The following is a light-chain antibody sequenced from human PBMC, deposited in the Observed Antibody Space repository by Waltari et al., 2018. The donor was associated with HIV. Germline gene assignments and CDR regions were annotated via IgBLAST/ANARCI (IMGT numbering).Light chain of an antibody. CDR1: SSDVGSYNL. Sequence: QSALTQPASVSGSPGQSITISCTGSSSDVGSYNLVSWYQHHPGKAPKLMIHEVYHRPSGVSNRFSGSKSGDTAFLTISGLQAEDEAAYYCCSYAGSRTHWVFGGGTKLTVL. J-gene: IGLJ3*02. CDR2: EVY. V-gene: IGLV2-23*02. CDR3: CSYAGSRTHWV.